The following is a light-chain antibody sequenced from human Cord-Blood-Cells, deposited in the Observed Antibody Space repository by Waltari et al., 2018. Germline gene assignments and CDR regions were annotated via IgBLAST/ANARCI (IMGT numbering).Light chain of an antibody. J-gene: IGKJ2*01. CDR3: QQYNSYSYN. Sequence: DIHMTHSPSTLSASVLYIFTITCRASQSISSLFAWYQQKPGKAPKLLIYKSSSLESGVPSRLRGSGSGTEFTLNIRSLQPDDCATYYCQQYNSYSYNFGQGNKMEIK. CDR2: KSS. V-gene: IGKV1-5*03. CDR1: QSISSL.